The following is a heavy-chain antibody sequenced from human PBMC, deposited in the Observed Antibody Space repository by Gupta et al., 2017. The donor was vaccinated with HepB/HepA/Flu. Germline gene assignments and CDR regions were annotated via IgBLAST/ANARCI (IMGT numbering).Heavy chain of an antibody. CDR2: INPIGDGT. Sequence: QVHLVQSGPEVKPPGASVKISCKASQDTFTSHYIHWVRQAPGQGLEWRGVINPIGDGTNYAQKCRGRVTLTRDTSTSSFYMEFTSLRSEDTAVYYCARGRVPTTKSGWLDPWGQGTLVTVSS. D-gene: IGHD1-26*01. CDR1: QDTFTSHY. CDR3: ARGRVPTTKSGWLDP. V-gene: IGHV1-46*01. J-gene: IGHJ5*02.